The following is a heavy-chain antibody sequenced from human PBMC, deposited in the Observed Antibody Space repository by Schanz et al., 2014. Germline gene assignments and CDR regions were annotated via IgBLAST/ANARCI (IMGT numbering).Heavy chain of an antibody. CDR1: GFTFSSYA. Sequence: EVQLLESGGGLVQPGGSLRLSCAGSGFTFSSYAMSWVRQTPGKGLEWVSVISGSGVTIYYADSVKGRFTISRDNLKNTLYLQMNSLRAGDTAVYYCAKVAPAATYLDSWGLGTLVAVSS. CDR2: ISGSGVTI. J-gene: IGHJ4*02. D-gene: IGHD2-2*01. V-gene: IGHV3-23*01. CDR3: AKVAPAATYLDS.